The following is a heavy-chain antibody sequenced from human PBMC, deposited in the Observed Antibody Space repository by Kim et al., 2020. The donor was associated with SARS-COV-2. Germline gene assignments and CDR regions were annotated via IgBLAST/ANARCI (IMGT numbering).Heavy chain of an antibody. CDR3: TTNVGGKGVPNP. J-gene: IGHJ5*02. CDR2: IKSKTDGGTT. Sequence: GGSLRLSCAASGFTFSNAWMSWVRQAPGKVLEWVGRIKSKTDGGTTDYAAPVKGRFTISRDDSKNTLYLQMNSLKTEDTAVYYCTTNVGGKGVPNPWGQGTLVTVSS. CDR1: GFTFSNAW. D-gene: IGHD3-10*01. V-gene: IGHV3-15*01.